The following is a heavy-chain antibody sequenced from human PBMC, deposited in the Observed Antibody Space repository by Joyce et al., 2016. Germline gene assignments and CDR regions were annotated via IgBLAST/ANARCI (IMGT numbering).Heavy chain of an antibody. CDR2: ISYDGSNK. D-gene: IGHD3-9*01. J-gene: IGHJ4*02. CDR1: GFTFSNYG. V-gene: IGHV3-30*03. CDR3: AGGILTGYFDY. Sequence: QGQLVESGGGVVQPGRSLRLSCAASGFTFSNYGMHWVRQAPGKGLDWVAVISYDGSNKHYGDSVKGRFTISRDNSKNTLYLQINSLRTEDTAVYFCAGGILTGYFDYWGQGTLVSVSS.